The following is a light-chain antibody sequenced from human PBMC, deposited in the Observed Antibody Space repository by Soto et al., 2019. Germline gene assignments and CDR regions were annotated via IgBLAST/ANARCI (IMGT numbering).Light chain of an antibody. J-gene: IGKJ1*01. CDR1: QSVSSN. CDR3: QQYNNRPRT. V-gene: IGKV3-15*01. CDR2: GAS. Sequence: EIVLTQSPGTLSLSPGERATLSCRASQSVSSNLAWYQQKPGQAPRLLIYGASTRATGIPARFSGSGSGTEFTLTISSLQSEDFQVYYCQQYNNRPRTLAQGTNVDIK.